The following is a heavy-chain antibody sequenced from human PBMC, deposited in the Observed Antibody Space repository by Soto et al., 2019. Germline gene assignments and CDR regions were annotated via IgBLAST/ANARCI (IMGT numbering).Heavy chain of an antibody. CDR3: AKGGYTFGFLFDS. D-gene: IGHD5-18*01. V-gene: IGHV3-74*01. Sequence: PGGSLRLSCAASGFTFSNYWMHWVRQAPGKGLVWISRMNSDGSNTVYADAVKGRFTISRDNAKNTLYLQMNSLRVEDTAVYYCAKGGYTFGFLFDSSGQGTLVTVSS. CDR2: MNSDGSNT. CDR1: GFTFSNYW. J-gene: IGHJ4*02.